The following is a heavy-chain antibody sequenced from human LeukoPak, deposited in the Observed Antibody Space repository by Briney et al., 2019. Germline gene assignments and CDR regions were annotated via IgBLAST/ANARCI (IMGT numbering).Heavy chain of an antibody. Sequence: SETLSLTCTASDGSLSRAVYYWSWIRHHPGKGLEWIGKIYYSGSTYYNPSLQSRATISVDRSKNQFSLKLTSVTAADTAVYYCASNYDFWSGYYRYWGQGTLVTVSS. V-gene: IGHV4-31*03. CDR3: ASNYDFWSGYYRY. D-gene: IGHD3-3*01. J-gene: IGHJ4*02. CDR1: DGSLSRAVYY. CDR2: IYYSGST.